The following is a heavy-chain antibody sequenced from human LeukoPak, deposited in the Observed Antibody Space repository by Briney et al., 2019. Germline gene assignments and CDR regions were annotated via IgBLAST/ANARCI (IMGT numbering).Heavy chain of an antibody. CDR2: INHSGSS. CDR1: GGSFSGYY. CDR3: ARRKRSGCSSTSCLLDWFDP. D-gene: IGHD2-2*01. V-gene: IGHV4-34*01. Sequence: SETLSLTCAVYGGSFSGYYWSWIRQPPGKGLEWIGEINHSGSSSYNPSLKSRVTMSVDTSKNQFSLKLSSVTAADTAVYYCARRKRSGCSSTSCLLDWFDPWGQGTLVTVSS. J-gene: IGHJ5*02.